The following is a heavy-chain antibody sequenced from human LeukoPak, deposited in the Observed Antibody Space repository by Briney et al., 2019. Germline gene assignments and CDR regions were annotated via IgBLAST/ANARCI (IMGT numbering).Heavy chain of an antibody. Sequence: SETLSLTCTVSGGSISGYYWSWIRQSPGKGLEWIGYIYYSGSSSYNPSLKSRVTISVDKSKNQFSLKLSSVTAADTAVYYCARGSGWYPFDYWGQGTLVTVSS. CDR3: ARGSGWYPFDY. CDR2: IYYSGSS. CDR1: GGSISGYY. V-gene: IGHV4-59*12. J-gene: IGHJ4*02. D-gene: IGHD6-19*01.